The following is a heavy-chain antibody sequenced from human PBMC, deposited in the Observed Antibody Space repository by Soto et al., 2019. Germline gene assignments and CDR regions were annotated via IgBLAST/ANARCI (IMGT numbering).Heavy chain of an antibody. Sequence: QVQLQESGPGLVKPSQTLSLICTVSGDSISSENYFWSWIRQAPGQGLEWVGYISNRGTPYYNPSLKSRVTISLDTSKNRFSLDMYSVTAADTAVYYCAREVNVVALSDAFDIWGQGTMVTVSS. V-gene: IGHV4-30-4*01. CDR2: ISNRGTP. CDR3: AREVNVVALSDAFDI. J-gene: IGHJ3*02. CDR1: GDSISSENYF. D-gene: IGHD2-8*01.